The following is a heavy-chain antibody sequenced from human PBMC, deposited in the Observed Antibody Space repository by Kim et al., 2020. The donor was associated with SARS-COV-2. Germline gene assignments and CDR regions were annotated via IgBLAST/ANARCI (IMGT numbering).Heavy chain of an antibody. CDR3: AREDYYGSGSYFDY. V-gene: IGHV3-48*02. Sequence: ADSVKGRFTISRDNAKNSLYLQMNSLRDEDTAVYYCAREDYYGSGSYFDYWGQGTLVTVSS. D-gene: IGHD3-10*01. J-gene: IGHJ4*02.